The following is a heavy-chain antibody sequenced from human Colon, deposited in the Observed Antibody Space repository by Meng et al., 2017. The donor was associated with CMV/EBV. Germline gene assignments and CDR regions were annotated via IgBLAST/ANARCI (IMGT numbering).Heavy chain of an antibody. CDR2: ITYDGNKR. D-gene: IGHD5-18*01. Sequence: GGSLRLSCAASGFSFSTCAIHWVRQTPGKGLEWVAVITYDGNKRYYADSVKGRFTVSRDNSKDTLYLQLNSLRDEDTAVYYCARDKIGGYAYGYLDFWGQGTPVTVSS. CDR3: ARDKIGGYAYGYLDF. J-gene: IGHJ4*02. V-gene: IGHV3-30*04. CDR1: GFSFSTCA.